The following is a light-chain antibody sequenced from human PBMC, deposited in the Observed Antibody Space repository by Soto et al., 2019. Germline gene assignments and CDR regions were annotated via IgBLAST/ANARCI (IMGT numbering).Light chain of an antibody. CDR1: SSDVGGYNY. J-gene: IGLJ3*02. CDR3: ISYTSSSTRV. CDR2: EVS. V-gene: IGLV2-14*01. Sequence: ALTQPASVSGSPGQSITISCTGTSSDVGGYNYVSWYQQHPGKAPKLMIYEVSNRPSGVSNRFSGSKSGNTASLTISGLQAQDEADYYCISYTSSSTRVFGGGTKVTVL.